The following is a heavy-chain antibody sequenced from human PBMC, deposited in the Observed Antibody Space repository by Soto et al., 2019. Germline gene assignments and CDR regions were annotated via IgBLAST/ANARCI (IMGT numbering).Heavy chain of an antibody. J-gene: IGHJ4*02. Sequence: EVQLVESGGGLVKPGGSLRLSCAASGFTFSSYSMNWVRQAPGKGLEWVSSISSSSSYIYYADSVKGRFTISRDNAKNSLYLQMNSLRAEDTAVYYCARDLRGPYCSSTSCYRWGQGNLVTVSS. CDR2: ISSSSSYI. CDR3: ARDLRGPYCSSTSCYR. D-gene: IGHD2-2*01. V-gene: IGHV3-21*01. CDR1: GFTFSSYS.